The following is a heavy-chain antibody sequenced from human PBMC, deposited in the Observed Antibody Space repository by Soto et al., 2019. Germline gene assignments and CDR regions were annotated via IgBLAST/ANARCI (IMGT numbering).Heavy chain of an antibody. CDR1: GGTFSSYA. Sequence: SVKVSCKXSGGTFSSYAISWVRQAPGQGLEWMGGIIPIFGTANYAQKFQGRVTITADESTSTAYMELSSLRSEDTAVYYCARYIAVAGRGAFDIWGQGTMVTVSS. CDR3: ARYIAVAGRGAFDI. D-gene: IGHD6-19*01. J-gene: IGHJ3*02. CDR2: IIPIFGTA. V-gene: IGHV1-69*13.